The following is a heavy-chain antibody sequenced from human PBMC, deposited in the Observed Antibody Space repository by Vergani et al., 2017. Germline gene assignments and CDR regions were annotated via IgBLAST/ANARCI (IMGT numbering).Heavy chain of an antibody. Sequence: EVHLVESGGGLVQPGRSLRLSCVVSGFTFDDYAMHWVRQVPGKGLEWVSGISWNSKDVGYADSVKGRFTISRDNAKNSLYLQMTSLRSEDMAFYYCTKASSSVAAAPYRDSWGQGTLVTVSS. CDR2: ISWNSKDV. D-gene: IGHD6-19*01. J-gene: IGHJ4*02. CDR3: TKASSSVAAAPYRDS. V-gene: IGHV3-9*03. CDR1: GFTFDDYA.